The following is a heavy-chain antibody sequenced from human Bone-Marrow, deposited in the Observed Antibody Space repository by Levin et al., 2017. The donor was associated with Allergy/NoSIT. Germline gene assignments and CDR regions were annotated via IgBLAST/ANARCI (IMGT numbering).Heavy chain of an antibody. CDR3: TTYSNSWYYFDY. V-gene: IGHV3-15*01. CDR2: IKSKTDGGTI. CDR1: GFSFSNAW. D-gene: IGHD6-13*01. J-gene: IGHJ4*02. Sequence: GGSLRLSCAASGFSFSNAWMSWARQAPGKGLEWVGRIKSKTDGGTIEYAAPVKGRFTISRDDSKNTLYLQMSSLKTEDTAVYYCTTYSNSWYYFDYWGQGTLVTVSS.